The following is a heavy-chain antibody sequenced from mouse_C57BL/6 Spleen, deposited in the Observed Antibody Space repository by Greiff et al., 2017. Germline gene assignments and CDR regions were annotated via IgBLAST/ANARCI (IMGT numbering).Heavy chain of an antibody. CDR2: IYPGGGYT. Sequence: VKLMESGAELVRPGTSVKMSCKASGYTFTNYWIGWAKQRPGHGLEWIGDIYPGGGYTNYNEKFKGKATLTADKSSSTAYMQFSSLTSEDSAIYYCARFYDGYYFDYWGQGTTLTVSS. V-gene: IGHV1-63*01. CDR3: ARFYDGYYFDY. D-gene: IGHD2-3*01. J-gene: IGHJ2*01. CDR1: GYTFTNYW.